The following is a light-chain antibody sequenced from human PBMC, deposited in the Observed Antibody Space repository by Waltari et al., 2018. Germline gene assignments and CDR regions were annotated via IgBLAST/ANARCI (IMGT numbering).Light chain of an antibody. V-gene: IGKV4-1*01. CDR3: QQYYTTPPT. Sequence: IVMTQSPDSLAVSLGERATINCKSSQSFLYRSNNKNCLAWYQQKPGQSPKLLIYWTSTRESGVPDRFSGGGSGTDFTLTISSLQAEDVAVYYCQQYYTTPPTFGGGTKVEIK. CDR2: WTS. CDR1: QSFLYRSNNKNC. J-gene: IGKJ4*01.